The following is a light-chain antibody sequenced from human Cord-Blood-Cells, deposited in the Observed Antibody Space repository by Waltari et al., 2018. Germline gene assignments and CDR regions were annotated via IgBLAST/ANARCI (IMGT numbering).Light chain of an antibody. J-gene: IGKJ2*01. V-gene: IGKV3-11*01. Sequence: EIVLTQSPATLSLSPGETAPLSCRASQSVSSYLAWYQQKPGQAPRPLIYDASNRATGIPARFSCSGSGTDFTLTISSLEPEDFAVYYCQQRSNWYTFGQGTKLEIK. CDR2: DAS. CDR1: QSVSSY. CDR3: QQRSNWYT.